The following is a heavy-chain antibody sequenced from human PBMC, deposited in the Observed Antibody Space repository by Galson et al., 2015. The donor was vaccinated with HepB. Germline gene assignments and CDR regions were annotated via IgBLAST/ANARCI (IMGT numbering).Heavy chain of an antibody. CDR1: GFTFSSHW. D-gene: IGHD6-19*01. V-gene: IGHV3-7*03. J-gene: IGHJ2*01. CDR3: AKIAVTAKWYFDF. CDR2: IKKDGSEI. Sequence: SLRLSCAVSGFTFSSHWMNWVRQAPGKGLEWVANIKKDGSEIYYVDSVKGRFTISRDNPKSTLYLQLNSLRAEDTAVYYCAKIAVTAKWYFDFWGRGTLVTVSS.